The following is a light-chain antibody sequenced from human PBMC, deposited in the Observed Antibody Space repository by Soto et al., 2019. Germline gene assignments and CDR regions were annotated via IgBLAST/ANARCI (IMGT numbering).Light chain of an antibody. CDR1: SSDVGYYDY. Sequence: QSALTQPASVSGSPGQSITISCTGTSSDVGYYDYVSWYQQHPGKVPKLMISDVINRPSGVSNRFSGSKSGNTASLTISGLQAEDEAHYYCSSYTTSNTDVFGTGTQLTVL. V-gene: IGLV2-14*03. CDR2: DVI. J-gene: IGLJ1*01. CDR3: SSYTTSNTDV.